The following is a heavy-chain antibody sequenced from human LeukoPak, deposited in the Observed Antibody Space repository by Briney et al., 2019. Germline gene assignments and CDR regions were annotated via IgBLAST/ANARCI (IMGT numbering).Heavy chain of an antibody. V-gene: IGHV3-30*04. CDR1: GFTFSSYA. Sequence: PGGSLRLSCEAFGFTFSSYAMHWVRQAPGKGLEWVAVISYSGGAQKFYADSVNGRFTISRDNSKNTLYLQMNSLRAEDTAVYYCAKGDSEFIAAAPDYWGQGTLVTVSS. CDR3: AKGDSEFIAAAPDY. J-gene: IGHJ4*02. CDR2: ISYSGGAQK. D-gene: IGHD6-13*01.